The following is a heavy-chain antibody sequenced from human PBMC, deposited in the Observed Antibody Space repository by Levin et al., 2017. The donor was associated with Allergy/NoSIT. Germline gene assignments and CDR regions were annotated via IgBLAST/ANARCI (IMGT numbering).Heavy chain of an antibody. V-gene: IGHV3-7*03. CDR2: IKQDGSEK. Sequence: GGSLRLSCAASGFTFSSYWMSWVRQAPGKGLEWVANIKQDGSEKYYVDSVKGRFTISRDNAKNSLYLQMNSLRAEDTAVYYCARDFRSWAGYYYYMDVWGKGTTVTVSS. CDR3: ARDFRSWAGYYYYMDV. J-gene: IGHJ6*03. D-gene: IGHD3-16*01. CDR1: GFTFSSYW.